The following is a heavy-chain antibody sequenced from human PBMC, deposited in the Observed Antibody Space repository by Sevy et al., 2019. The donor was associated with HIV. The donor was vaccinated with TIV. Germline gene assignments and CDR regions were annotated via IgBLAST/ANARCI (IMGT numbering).Heavy chain of an antibody. D-gene: IGHD2-2*01. V-gene: IGHV4-39*01. CDR3: ARVSGRIVVVPAATPYYFDY. CDR1: GGSISSSSYY. CDR2: IYYSGST. Sequence: SETLSLTCTVSGGSISSSSYYWGWIRQPPGKGLDWIGSIYYSGSTYYNPCLKSRVTISVDSSKNQFSLKLSSVTAADTAVCYCARVSGRIVVVPAATPYYFDYWGQGTLVTVSS. J-gene: IGHJ4*02.